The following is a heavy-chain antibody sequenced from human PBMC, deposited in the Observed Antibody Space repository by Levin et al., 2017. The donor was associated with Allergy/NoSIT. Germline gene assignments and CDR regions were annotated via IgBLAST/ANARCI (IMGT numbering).Heavy chain of an antibody. CDR3: ARVPRIYDYVWGSYRSGRYFDY. Sequence: SQTLSLTCAVYGGSFSGYYWSWIRQPPGKGLEWIGEINHSGSTNYNPSLKSRVTISVDTSKNQFSLKLSSVTAADTAVYYCARVPRIYDYVWGSYRSGRYFDYWGQGTLVTVSS. V-gene: IGHV4-34*01. CDR2: INHSGST. D-gene: IGHD3-16*02. J-gene: IGHJ4*02. CDR1: GGSFSGYY.